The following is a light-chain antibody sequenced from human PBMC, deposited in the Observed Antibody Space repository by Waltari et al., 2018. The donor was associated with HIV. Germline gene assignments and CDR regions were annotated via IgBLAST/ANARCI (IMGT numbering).Light chain of an antibody. CDR2: RNN. CDR3: AAWDDSLSGWV. J-gene: IGLJ3*02. Sequence: QSVLTQPPPASGTPAQRVTISCSRTSSNIGRTSLSWSQQLPGTAPKLLIYRNNQRPSGVPDRFSGPKSGTSASLAISGLRSEDEADYYCAAWDDSLSGWVFGGGTKLTVL. CDR1: SSNIGRTS. V-gene: IGLV1-47*01.